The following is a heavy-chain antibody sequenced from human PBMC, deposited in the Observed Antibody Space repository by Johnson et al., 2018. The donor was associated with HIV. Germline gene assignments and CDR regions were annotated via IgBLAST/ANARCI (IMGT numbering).Heavy chain of an antibody. CDR1: GFTFDDYG. CDR3: ARAWYSSSAFDI. CDR2: INWNGGST. D-gene: IGHD6-6*01. Sequence: VQLVESGGGVVRPGGSLRLSCAASGFTFDDYGMSWVREVPGKGLELVSGINWNGGSTTYADSVKGRFTISRDNAKNSLYLQMNSLRAEDTALYYCARAWYSSSAFDIWGQGTMVTVSS. J-gene: IGHJ3*02. V-gene: IGHV3-20*04.